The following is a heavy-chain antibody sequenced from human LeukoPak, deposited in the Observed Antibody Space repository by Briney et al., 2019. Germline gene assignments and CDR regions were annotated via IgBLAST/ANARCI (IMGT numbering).Heavy chain of an antibody. Sequence: SETLSLTCAVYGGSFSGYYWSWIRQPPGKGLEWIGEINHSGSTNYNPSLKSRVTISVDTSKNQFSLKLSSVTAADTAVYYCASLYSSSWYGLGNYYMDVWGKGTTVTISS. D-gene: IGHD6-13*01. V-gene: IGHV4-34*01. CDR1: GGSFSGYY. CDR2: INHSGST. CDR3: ASLYSSSWYGLGNYYMDV. J-gene: IGHJ6*03.